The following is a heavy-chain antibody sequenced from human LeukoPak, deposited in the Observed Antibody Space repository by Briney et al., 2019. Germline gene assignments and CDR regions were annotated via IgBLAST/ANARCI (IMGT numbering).Heavy chain of an antibody. CDR3: ASQRRHYDSSGYYYVTVDY. J-gene: IGHJ4*02. CDR2: IYYSGST. CDR1: GDSISSDAFY. V-gene: IGHV4-31*03. Sequence: SQTLSLTCTVSGDSISSDAFYWSWVRQHPGKGLEWIGYIYYSGSTYYNPSLKSRVTISVDTSKNQFSLKLSSVTAADTAVYYCASQRRHYDSSGYYYVTVDYWGQGTLVTVSS. D-gene: IGHD3-22*01.